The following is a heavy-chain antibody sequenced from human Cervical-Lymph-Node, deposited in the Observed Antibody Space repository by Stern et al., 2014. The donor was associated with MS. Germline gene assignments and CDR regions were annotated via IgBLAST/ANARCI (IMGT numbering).Heavy chain of an antibody. CDR2: INPSNGAT. CDR1: GYTFTDYF. D-gene: IGHD3-10*01. V-gene: IGHV1-2*02. J-gene: IGHJ4*02. CDR3: AGQGPYGSGSYVSY. Sequence: MQLVESGAEVKKPGASVKVSCKASGYTFTDYFMHWVRQAPGQGLELMGWINPSNGATTYSQKFQGRVTMTRDTSISTAYMELSSLRSDDTAVYYCAGQGPYGSGSYVSYWGPGTLVRLL.